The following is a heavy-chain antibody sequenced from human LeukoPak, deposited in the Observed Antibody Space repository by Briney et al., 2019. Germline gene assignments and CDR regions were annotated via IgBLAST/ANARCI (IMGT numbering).Heavy chain of an antibody. CDR1: GFTFSNYA. Sequence: PGGSLRLSCVASGFTFSNYALHWVRQAPGKGLEWVANIEQDASEKYYVDSVKGRFTISRDNAKNSLYLQMNSLRAEDTAVYYCARDWYGSGSFYIGGFDLWGQGTMVTVS. J-gene: IGHJ3*01. D-gene: IGHD3-10*01. CDR3: ARDWYGSGSFYIGGFDL. CDR2: IEQDASEK. V-gene: IGHV3-7*01.